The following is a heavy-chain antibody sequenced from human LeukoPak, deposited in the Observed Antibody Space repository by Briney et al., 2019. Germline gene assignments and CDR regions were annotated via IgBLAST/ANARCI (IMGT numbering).Heavy chain of an antibody. CDR3: TTDEDWNYARKDV. CDR1: GFTFNYAW. D-gene: IGHD1-7*01. V-gene: IGHV3-15*04. J-gene: IGHJ6*02. CDR2: TVSEIDGGTT. Sequence: GGSLRLSCAASGFTFNYAWMSWVRQVPGKGLEWVGQTVSEIDGGTTDYATPVKGRFTISRDDSKSTLYLQMNSLKIKDTAVYYCTTDEDWNYARKDVWGQGATVIVSS.